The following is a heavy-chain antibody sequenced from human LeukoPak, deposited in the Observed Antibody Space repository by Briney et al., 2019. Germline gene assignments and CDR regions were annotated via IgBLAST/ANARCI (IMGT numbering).Heavy chain of an antibody. CDR3: AKDGYSSSSRDFGY. CDR2: ISGSGGST. CDR1: GFTFSSYA. Sequence: PGGSLRLSCAASGFTFSSYAMSWVRQAPGKGLEWISAISGSGGSTYYADSVKGRFTISRDNSKNTLYLQMNSLRAEDTAVYYCAKDGYSSSSRDFGYWGQGTLVTVSS. V-gene: IGHV3-23*01. D-gene: IGHD6-6*01. J-gene: IGHJ4*02.